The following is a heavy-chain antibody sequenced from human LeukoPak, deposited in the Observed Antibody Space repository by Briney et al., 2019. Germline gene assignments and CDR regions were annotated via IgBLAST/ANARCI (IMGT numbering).Heavy chain of an antibody. D-gene: IGHD2-2*01. Sequence: GGSLRLSCRTSGFAFNNYAMNWVRQPPGTGLEWVSGISGFNTYYADSVNGRFTISRDNSKNVLYLQMNRLRVEDTAVYYCVKDVCTSPRCLLYSDSWGQGALVTVSS. V-gene: IGHV3-23*01. CDR1: GFAFNNYA. CDR3: VKDVCTSPRCLLYSDS. J-gene: IGHJ4*02. CDR2: ISGFNT.